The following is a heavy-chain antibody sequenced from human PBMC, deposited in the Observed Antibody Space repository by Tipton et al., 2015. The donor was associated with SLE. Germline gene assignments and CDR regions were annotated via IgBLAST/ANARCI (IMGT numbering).Heavy chain of an antibody. CDR1: GDSIGSFY. J-gene: IGHJ4*01. V-gene: IGHV4-4*07. Sequence: TLSLTCTVSGDSIGSFYWGWIRQSAGKGLEWIGHIFTNGNINYSPSLKSRATMSVDTSTNQLSLQLTSMTAADTAVYFCARIRRGAVAGHYFDSWGHGTLVTVSA. CDR2: IFTNGNI. CDR3: ARIRRGAVAGHYFDS. D-gene: IGHD6-19*01.